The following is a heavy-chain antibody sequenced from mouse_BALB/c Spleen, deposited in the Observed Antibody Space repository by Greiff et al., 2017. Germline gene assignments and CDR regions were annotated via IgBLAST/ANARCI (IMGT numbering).Heavy chain of an antibody. D-gene: IGHD2-4*01. CDR3: ASPIYYDSGDY. CDR1: GFSLTSYG. Sequence: VKLVESGPGLVQPSQSLSITCTVSGFSLTSYGVHWVRQSPGKGLEWLGVIWSGGSTDYNAAFISRLSISKDNSKSQVFFKMNSLQANDTAIYYCASPIYYDSGDYWGQGTSVTVSS. J-gene: IGHJ4*01. V-gene: IGHV2-2*02. CDR2: IWSGGST.